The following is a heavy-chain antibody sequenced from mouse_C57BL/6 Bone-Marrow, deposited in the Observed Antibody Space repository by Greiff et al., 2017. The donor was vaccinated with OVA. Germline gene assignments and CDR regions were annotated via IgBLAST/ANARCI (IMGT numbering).Heavy chain of an antibody. CDR3: RRSYFDY. J-gene: IGHJ2*01. Sequence: VQLKESGAELVRPGASVKLSCTASGFNIKDDYMHWVKQRPEQGLEWIGWIDPENGDTEYASKFQGKATITADTSSNTAYLQLSSLTSEDTAFYYCRRSYFDYWGQGTTLTVSS. CDR2: IDPENGDT. V-gene: IGHV14-4*01. CDR1: GFNIKDDY.